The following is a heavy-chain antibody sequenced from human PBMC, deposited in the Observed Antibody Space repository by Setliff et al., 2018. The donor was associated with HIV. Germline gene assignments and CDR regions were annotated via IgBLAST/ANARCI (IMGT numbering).Heavy chain of an antibody. V-gene: IGHV3-30*02. CDR3: TRTSRAAY. CDR1: GFTFSSYG. CDR2: IRYDGSDK. Sequence: GGSLRLSCAASGFTFSSYGMHWVRQAPGKGLEWVTFIRYDGSDKYYADSVKGRFTISRDNAKNSLYLQMNSLRAEDTAVYYCTRTSRAAYWGRGTLVTVSS. J-gene: IGHJ4*02. D-gene: IGHD6-25*01.